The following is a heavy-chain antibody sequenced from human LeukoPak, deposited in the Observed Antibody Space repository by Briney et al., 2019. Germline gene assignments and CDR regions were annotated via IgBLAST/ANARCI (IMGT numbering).Heavy chain of an antibody. CDR1: GFTVSSNY. CDR2: ISGSGGST. D-gene: IGHD6-19*01. CDR3: AKDWDDSSGWSNLYYYYGMDV. J-gene: IGHJ6*02. Sequence: GGSLRLSCAASGFTVSSNYMSWVRQAPGKGLEWVSAISGSGGSTYYADSVKGRFTISRDNSKNTLYLQMNSLRAEDTAVYYCAKDWDDSSGWSNLYYYYGMDVWGQGTTVTVSS. V-gene: IGHV3-23*01.